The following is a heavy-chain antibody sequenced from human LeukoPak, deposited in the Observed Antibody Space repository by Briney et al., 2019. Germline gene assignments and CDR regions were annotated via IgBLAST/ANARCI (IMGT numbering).Heavy chain of an antibody. CDR3: AREVGATGWFDP. CDR2: IIPIFGTA. D-gene: IGHD1-26*01. Sequence: SVKVSCKASGGTFSSYAISWVRQAPGQGLEWMGGIIPIFGTANYAQKFQGRVTITADESTRTAYMELSSLRSEDTAVYYCAREVGATGWFDPWGQGTLVTVSS. J-gene: IGHJ5*02. CDR1: GGTFSSYA. V-gene: IGHV1-69*13.